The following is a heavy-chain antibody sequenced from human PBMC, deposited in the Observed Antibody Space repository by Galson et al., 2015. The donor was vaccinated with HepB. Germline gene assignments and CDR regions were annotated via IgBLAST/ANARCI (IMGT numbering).Heavy chain of an antibody. CDR1: GFTFSSYG. V-gene: IGHV3-33*01. J-gene: IGHJ4*02. D-gene: IGHD6-13*01. CDR3: ARAHQTAGMYSSSWLIFDY. Sequence: SLRLSCAASGFTFSSYGMHWVRQAPGKGLEWVAVIWYDGSNKYYADSVKGRFTISRDNSKNTLYLQMNSLRAEDTAVYYCARAHQTAGMYSSSWLIFDYWGQGTLVTVSS. CDR2: IWYDGSNK.